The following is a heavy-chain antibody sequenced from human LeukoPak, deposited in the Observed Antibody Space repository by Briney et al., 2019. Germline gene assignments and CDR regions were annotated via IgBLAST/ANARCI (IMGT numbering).Heavy chain of an antibody. CDR1: GFTFSSYA. Sequence: GGSLRLSCAASGFTFSSYAMTWVRQAPGKGLEWVSAISGSGGTTYFADSVKGRFTISRDNSKSTLYLQMSSLRAEDTAVYYCANTPFSEYYYYMDVWGKGTTVTVSS. V-gene: IGHV3-23*01. CDR3: ANTPFSEYYYYMDV. J-gene: IGHJ6*03. D-gene: IGHD1-14*01. CDR2: ISGSGGTT.